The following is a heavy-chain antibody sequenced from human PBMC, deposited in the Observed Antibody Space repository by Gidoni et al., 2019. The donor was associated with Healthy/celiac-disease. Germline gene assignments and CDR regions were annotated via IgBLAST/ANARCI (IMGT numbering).Heavy chain of an antibody. CDR1: GFTFSSYS. V-gene: IGHV3-21*01. D-gene: IGHD6-19*01. J-gene: IGHJ4*02. CDR3: ARGRRAGWFDY. Sequence: EVQLVESGGGLVKPGGSLRLSCAASGFTFSSYSMNWVRQAPGKGLEWVSSISSSSSYIYYADSVKGRFIISRDNAKNSLYLQMNSLRAEDTAVYYCARGRRAGWFDYWGQGTLVTVSS. CDR2: ISSSSSYI.